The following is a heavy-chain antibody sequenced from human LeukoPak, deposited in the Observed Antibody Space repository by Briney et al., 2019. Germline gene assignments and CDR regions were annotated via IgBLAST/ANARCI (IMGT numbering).Heavy chain of an antibody. Sequence: GGSLRLSCTVSGFTVSSNSMSWVRQAPGKGLEWVSYISSSGSTIYYADSVKGRFTISRDNAKNSLYLQMNSLRAEDTAVYYCARDKAVAGGWFDPWGQGTLVTVSS. J-gene: IGHJ5*02. V-gene: IGHV3-11*04. CDR3: ARDKAVAGGWFDP. D-gene: IGHD6-19*01. CDR2: ISSSGSTI. CDR1: GFTVSSNS.